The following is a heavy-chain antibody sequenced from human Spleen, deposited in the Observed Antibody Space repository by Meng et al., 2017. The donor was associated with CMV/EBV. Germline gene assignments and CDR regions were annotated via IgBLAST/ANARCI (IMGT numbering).Heavy chain of an antibody. D-gene: IGHD6-13*01. CDR2: IYYSGST. Sequence: CTVSGGSISSYYWSWIRQPPGKGLEWIGYIYYSGSTNYKPSLKSRVTISVDTSKNQLSLQLRSVTAADTAVYYCARGGGRIAARFDYWGQGALVTVSS. V-gene: IGHV4-59*12. CDR3: ARGGGRIAARFDY. J-gene: IGHJ4*02. CDR1: GGSISSYY.